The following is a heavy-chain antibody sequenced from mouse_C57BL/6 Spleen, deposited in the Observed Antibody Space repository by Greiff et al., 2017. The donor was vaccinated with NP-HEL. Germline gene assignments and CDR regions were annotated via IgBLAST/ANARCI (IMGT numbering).Heavy chain of an antibody. CDR3: AKQGGFTTVVATDWYFDV. V-gene: IGHV2-3*01. D-gene: IGHD1-1*01. CDR2: IWGDGST. Sequence: VQLQESGPGLVAPSQSLSITCTVSGFSLTSYGVSWVRQPPGKGLEWLGVIWGDGSTNYHSALISRLSISKDNSKSQVFLKLNSLQTDDTATYYCAKQGGFTTVVATDWYFDVWGTGTTVTVSS. CDR1: GFSLTSYG. J-gene: IGHJ1*03.